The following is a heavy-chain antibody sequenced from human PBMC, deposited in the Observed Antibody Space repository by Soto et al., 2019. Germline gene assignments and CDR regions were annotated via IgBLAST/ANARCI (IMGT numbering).Heavy chain of an antibody. J-gene: IGHJ4*02. CDR2: INPSGGST. CDR3: ALSVRRSDDWYDIDY. CDR1: GYMFYSYY. V-gene: IGHV1-46*02. Sequence: ASVKVSCKASGYMFYSYYMHWVRQAPGQGLEWMGLINPSGGSTTYAQNFQGRITLTRDTSTSTGYMELSSLRSDDTAMYYCALSVRRSDDWYDIDYWGQGTLVTVSS. D-gene: IGHD1-1*01.